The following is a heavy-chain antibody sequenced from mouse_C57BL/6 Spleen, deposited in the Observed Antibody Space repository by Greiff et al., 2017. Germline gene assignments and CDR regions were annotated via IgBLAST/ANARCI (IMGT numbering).Heavy chain of an antibody. V-gene: IGHV1-80*01. CDR1: GYAFSSYW. CDR2: IYPGDGDT. CDR3: ARREDGSYFDD. D-gene: IGHD2-3*01. Sequence: VQLQQSGAELVKPGASVKISCKASGYAFSSYWMNWVKQRPGKGLEWIGQIYPGDGDTNYNGKFKGKATLTADKSSSTAYMQLSSLTSEDSAVYFCARREDGSYFDDWGQGTTLTVSS. J-gene: IGHJ2*01.